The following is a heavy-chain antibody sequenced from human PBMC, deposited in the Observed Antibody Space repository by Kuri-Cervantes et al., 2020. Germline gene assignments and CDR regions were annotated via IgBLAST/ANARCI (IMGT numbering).Heavy chain of an antibody. CDR2: IHTSGDT. D-gene: IGHD6-19*01. V-gene: IGHV4-4*07. J-gene: IGHJ5*02. CDR3: AREVAGPLGWFGP. CDR1: GGSISSCY. Sequence: ESLKISCTVSGGSISSCYWSWMRQPAGKGLEWIGRIHTSGDTNYNPSLESRVTMSVDTSKNHFSLKLSSLTAADTGVYYCAREVAGPLGWFGPWGQGIPVTVSS.